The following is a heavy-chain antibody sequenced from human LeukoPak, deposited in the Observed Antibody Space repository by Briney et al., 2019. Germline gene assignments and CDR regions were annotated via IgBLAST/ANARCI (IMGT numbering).Heavy chain of an antibody. J-gene: IGHJ4*02. V-gene: IGHV3-23*01. Sequence: GGSLRLSCEASVFTLSSYEMNWVRQASGRGVEWVSAISSGGGKIYDAGSLKGGATISRDKSKKTLYMRKNRLRAEDTAIYYCAKDFRTRGTAGTYWGQGTLVTVSS. CDR1: VFTLSSYE. CDR2: ISSGGGKI. CDR3: AKDFRTRGTAGTY. D-gene: IGHD6-13*01.